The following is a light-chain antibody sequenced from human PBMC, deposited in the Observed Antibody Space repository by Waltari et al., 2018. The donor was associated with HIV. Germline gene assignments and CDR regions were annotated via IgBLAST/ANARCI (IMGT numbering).Light chain of an antibody. CDR2: RNN. V-gene: IGLV1-47*01. CDR1: SSNIGRFY. CDR3: AAWNDNLSGVV. Sequence: QSVLSQPPSASGTPGQRVTISCSGSSSNIGRFYVYWYRQVPGTTPQLLLYRNNQRPSGVPDRFSGSKSGTSASLAISGLRSEDEAYYYCAAWNDNLSGVVFGGGTELTVL. J-gene: IGLJ2*01.